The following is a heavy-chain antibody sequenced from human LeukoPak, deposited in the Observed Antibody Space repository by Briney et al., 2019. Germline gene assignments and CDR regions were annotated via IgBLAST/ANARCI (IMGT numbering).Heavy chain of an antibody. CDR3: ARGRDYYDSSGYQNWFDP. V-gene: IGHV4-39*07. CDR2: IYYSGST. Sequence: SPSETLSLTCTVTGGSISSISYYWGWIRQPPGKGLEWIGSIYYSGSTYYNPSLESRVTMSVDTSKNQFSLKLSSVTAADTAVYYCARGRDYYDSSGYQNWFDPWGQGTLVTVSS. D-gene: IGHD3-22*01. J-gene: IGHJ5*02. CDR1: GGSISSISYY.